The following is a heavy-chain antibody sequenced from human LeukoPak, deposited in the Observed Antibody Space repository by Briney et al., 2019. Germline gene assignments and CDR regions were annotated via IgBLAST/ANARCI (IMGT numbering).Heavy chain of an antibody. J-gene: IGHJ5*02. CDR3: AGGVLHGGGNWFDP. CDR1: GYTFTGYY. V-gene: IGHV1-2*06. D-gene: IGHD3-16*01. CDR2: INPNSGGT. Sequence: ASVKVSCKTSGYTFTGYYMHWLRQAPGQGLEWMGRINPNSGGTYYAQKFRSRVTMTRDTSISTAYMELASLISDDTAVYYCAGGVLHGGGNWFDPWGQGTLVTLSS.